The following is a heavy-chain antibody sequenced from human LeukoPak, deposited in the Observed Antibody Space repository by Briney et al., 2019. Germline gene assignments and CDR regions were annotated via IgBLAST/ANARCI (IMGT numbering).Heavy chain of an antibody. V-gene: IGHV3-7*03. CDR3: ARDGFGTGSN. D-gene: IGHD3-16*01. CDR2: IKQDGSEK. CDR1: GLTFSNYW. J-gene: IGHJ4*02. Sequence: GGSLRLSCAASGLTFSNYWMDWVRQAPRKGLEWVANIKQDGSEKNYVDSVKGRFIISRDNAKNSLYPQMNTLRADDTAVYYCARDGFGTGSNWGQGTLVTVSS.